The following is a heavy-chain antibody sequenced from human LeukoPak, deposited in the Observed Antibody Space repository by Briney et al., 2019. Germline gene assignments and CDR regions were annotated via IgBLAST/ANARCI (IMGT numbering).Heavy chain of an antibody. Sequence: GGSLRLSCAASGFTFSSYAMHWVRQAPGKGLEWVAVISSDGNNEYYADSVKGRFTISRDNSKNTLYLRMNSLRAEDTAVYYRASGYSDWGQGTLVTVSS. D-gene: IGHD3-22*01. J-gene: IGHJ4*02. CDR2: ISSDGNNE. V-gene: IGHV3-30-3*01. CDR1: GFTFSSYA. CDR3: ASGYSD.